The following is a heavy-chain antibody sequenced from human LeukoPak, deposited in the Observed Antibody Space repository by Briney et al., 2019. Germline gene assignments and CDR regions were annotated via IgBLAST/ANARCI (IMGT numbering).Heavy chain of an antibody. CDR2: ISYDGSNK. Sequence: PGGSLRLSCAASGFTFSSYDMHWVRQAPGKGLEWVAVISYDGSNKYYADSVKGRFTISRDNSKNTLYLQMNSLRAEDTAVYYCAEGPGTYTNPDSSGYYYYGMDVWGQGTTVTASS. V-gene: IGHV3-30*18. J-gene: IGHJ6*02. CDR1: GFTFSSYD. D-gene: IGHD3-22*01. CDR3: AEGPGTYTNPDSSGYYYYGMDV.